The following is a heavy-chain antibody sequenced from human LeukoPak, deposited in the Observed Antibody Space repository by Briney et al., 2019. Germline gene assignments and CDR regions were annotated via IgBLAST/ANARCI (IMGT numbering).Heavy chain of an antibody. CDR3: AKGNGFCSVTSCSYYYYMDV. D-gene: IGHD2-2*01. CDR1: VFTFSSYA. Sequence: GGSLRLSCAASVFTFSSYAMSWVRPAPGKGREWVSSIYGSDGSTYYADPVKGRFTISRDNSKNTLYLQMNSLRPENTAVYYCAKGNGFCSVTSCSYYYYMDVWGKGTTVTASS. J-gene: IGHJ6*03. V-gene: IGHV3-23*01. CDR2: IYGSDGST.